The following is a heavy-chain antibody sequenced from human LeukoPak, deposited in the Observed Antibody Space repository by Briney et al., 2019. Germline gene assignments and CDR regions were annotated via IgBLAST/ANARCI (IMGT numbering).Heavy chain of an antibody. CDR2: IKQDGAEK. J-gene: IGHJ6*03. Sequence: GGSLRLSCAASGFTFSTSWMNWVRQAPGKRLEWLANIKQDGAEKYYVDSVKGRFTIYRDNVENSLYLQMNSLRAEDTAVYYCARVVNYYYYMDVWGKGTTSPSP. CDR3: ARVVNYYYYMDV. V-gene: IGHV3-7*01. CDR1: GFTFSTSW.